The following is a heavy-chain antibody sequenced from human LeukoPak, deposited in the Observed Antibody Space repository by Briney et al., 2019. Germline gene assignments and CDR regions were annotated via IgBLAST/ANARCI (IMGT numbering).Heavy chain of an antibody. CDR2: INSDGSNT. V-gene: IGHV3-74*03. CDR3: ARANYYGMDV. CDR1: GFTFNNYW. Sequence: GGPLGLSCAASGFTFNNYWMHWVRQVPGKGPVWVSRINSDGSNTMDADSVKGRFTISRDNSKNTLYLQMSSLTAEDTAVYYCARANYYGMDVWGQGTTVTVSS. J-gene: IGHJ6*02.